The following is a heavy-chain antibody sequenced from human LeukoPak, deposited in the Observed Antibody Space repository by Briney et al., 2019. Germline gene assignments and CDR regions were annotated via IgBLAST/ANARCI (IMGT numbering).Heavy chain of an antibody. J-gene: IGHJ4*02. D-gene: IGHD3-22*01. CDR3: AIHPSDSSGYFSY. CDR1: GYTFISCA. V-gene: IGHV7-4-1*02. CDR2: IDTKTGNP. Sequence: ASVKVSCKASGYTFISCAINWVRQAPGQGLEYMGWIDTKTGNPTYAQGFTGRFVFSLDTSVSTAYLQISSLEAEDTAVYYCAIHPSDSSGYFSYWGQGALVTVSS.